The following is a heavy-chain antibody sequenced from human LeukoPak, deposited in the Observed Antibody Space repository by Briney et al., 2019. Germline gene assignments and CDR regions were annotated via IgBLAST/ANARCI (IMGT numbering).Heavy chain of an antibody. J-gene: IGHJ4*02. CDR1: GGSISSYY. D-gene: IGHD3-3*01. CDR2: IYYSGST. CDR3: ARVRPASYTIFGVVTPRHYFDY. V-gene: IGHV4-59*01. Sequence: SETLSLTCTVSGGSISSYYWSWLRQPPGKGLEWIGYIYYSGSTNYNPSLKSRVTISVDTSKNQFPLKLSSVTAADTAVYYCARVRPASYTIFGVVTPRHYFDYWGQGTLVTVSS.